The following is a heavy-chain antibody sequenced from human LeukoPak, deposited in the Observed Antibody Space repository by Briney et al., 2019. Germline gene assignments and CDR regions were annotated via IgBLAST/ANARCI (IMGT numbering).Heavy chain of an antibody. CDR2: INHSGST. CDR3: ARGPMTTVTSWFDP. V-gene: IGHV4-34*01. J-gene: IGHJ5*02. Sequence: SETLSLTCAVYGGSFSGYYWSWIRQPPGKGLEWIGEINHSGSTNYNPSLKGRVTISVDTSKNQFSLKLSSVTAADTAVYYCARGPMTTVTSWFDPWGQGTLVTVSS. CDR1: GGSFSGYY. D-gene: IGHD4-17*01.